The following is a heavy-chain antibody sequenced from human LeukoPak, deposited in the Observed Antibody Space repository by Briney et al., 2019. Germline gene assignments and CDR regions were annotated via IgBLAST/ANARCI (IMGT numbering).Heavy chain of an antibody. J-gene: IGHJ4*02. CDR3: ARHRIAARGSFDY. D-gene: IGHD6-6*01. CDR1: GGSIGSSYYY. CDR2: IYYSGST. Sequence: PSETLSLTCTVSGGSIGSSYYYWGWIRQPPGRGLEWIGSIYYSGSTYYNPSIKSRVTISEDTSKNQFSLKLNSVTAADTAVYYCARHRIAARGSFDYWGQGTLVTVSS. V-gene: IGHV4-39*01.